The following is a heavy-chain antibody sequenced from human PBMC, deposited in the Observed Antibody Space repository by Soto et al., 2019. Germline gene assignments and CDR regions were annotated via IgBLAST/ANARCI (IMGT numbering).Heavy chain of an antibody. Sequence: GASVKVSCKASGYTFTSYGISWVRQAPGQGLEWMGWISAYNGNTNYAQKLQGRVTMTTDTSTSAAYMELRSLRSDDTAVYYCARDLGSSLKHYYYGMDVWGQGTTVTVSS. CDR2: ISAYNGNT. V-gene: IGHV1-18*01. D-gene: IGHD6-13*01. J-gene: IGHJ6*02. CDR1: GYTFTSYG. CDR3: ARDLGSSLKHYYYGMDV.